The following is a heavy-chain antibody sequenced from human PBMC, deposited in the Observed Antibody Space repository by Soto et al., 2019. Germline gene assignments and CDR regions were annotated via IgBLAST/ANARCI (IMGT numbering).Heavy chain of an antibody. Sequence: SETPSLTCTVSGGSISSYYWSWIRQPAGKGLEWIGRIYTSGSTNYNPSLKSRVTMSVDTSKNQFSLTLSSVTAAETALYYCARGRYSSGLYGMEVWGQGTTVTVSS. CDR3: ARGRYSSGLYGMEV. D-gene: IGHD6-19*01. V-gene: IGHV4-4*07. CDR2: IYTSGST. CDR1: GGSISSYY. J-gene: IGHJ6*02.